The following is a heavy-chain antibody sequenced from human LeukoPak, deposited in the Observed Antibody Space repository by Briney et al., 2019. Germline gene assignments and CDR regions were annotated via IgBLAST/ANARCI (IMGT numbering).Heavy chain of an antibody. CDR3: ARDRSDSGDYVLLDR. J-gene: IGHJ5*02. Sequence: PSETLSLTCTVSGGSISSYYWSWIRQPPGKGLEWIGYIYYSGSTNYNPSLKSRVTISVDTSKNQFSLKLSSVTAADTAVYYCARDRSDSGDYVLLDRWGQGTLVTVSS. D-gene: IGHD4-17*01. CDR2: IYYSGST. CDR1: GGSISSYY. V-gene: IGHV4-59*01.